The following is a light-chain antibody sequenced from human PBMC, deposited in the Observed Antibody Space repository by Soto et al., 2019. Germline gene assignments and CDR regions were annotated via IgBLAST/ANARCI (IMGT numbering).Light chain of an antibody. CDR2: KAS. CDR1: QSISSW. J-gene: IGKJ1*01. Sequence: DIQMTQSPSTLSASLGDRVTITCRASQSISSWLAWYQQKPGKPPKLLIYKASSLESGVPSRFSGSGSGTEFTLTISSLQPDDFATYYCQQYSSYSRTFGQGTKVDIK. CDR3: QQYSSYSRT. V-gene: IGKV1-5*03.